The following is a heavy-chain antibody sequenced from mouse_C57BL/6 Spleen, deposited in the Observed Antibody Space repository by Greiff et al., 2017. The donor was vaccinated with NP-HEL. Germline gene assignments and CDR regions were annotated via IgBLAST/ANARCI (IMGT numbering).Heavy chain of an antibody. Sequence: QVQLKQPGAELVKPGASVKVSCKASGYTFTSYWMHWVKQRPGQGLEWIGRIHPSDSDTNYNQKFKGKATLTVDKSSSTAYMQLSSLTSEDSAVYYCAIRYYDYDVPWDYWGQGTTLTVSS. CDR2: IHPSDSDT. CDR1: GYTFTSYW. J-gene: IGHJ2*01. D-gene: IGHD2-4*01. V-gene: IGHV1-74*01. CDR3: AIRYYDYDVPWDY.